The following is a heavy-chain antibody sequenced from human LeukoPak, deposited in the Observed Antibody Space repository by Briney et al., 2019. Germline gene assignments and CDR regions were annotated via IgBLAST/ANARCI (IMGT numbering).Heavy chain of an antibody. D-gene: IGHD3-16*01. CDR2: IRVGGGAS. V-gene: IGHV3-23*01. Sequence: GGSLRLCCSASGFTFSIYAMHWVRQAPGKGLEWVSTIRVGGGASNYADSVKGRFTISRDDSESTLYLLMNSLRVEDTATYYCAKDPNGDYVGAFDFWGQGTLVTVSS. CDR3: AKDPNGDYVGAFDF. J-gene: IGHJ3*01. CDR1: GFTFSIYA.